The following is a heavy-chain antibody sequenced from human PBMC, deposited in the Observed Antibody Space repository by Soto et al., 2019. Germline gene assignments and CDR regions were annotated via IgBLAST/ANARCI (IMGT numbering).Heavy chain of an antibody. CDR2: IYYSGST. J-gene: IGHJ4*02. CDR3: VRQAYYGSGNYFPTVY. Sequence: SETLSLTCTVSGGSISISSYYWGWIRQPPGKGLEWIGSIYYSGSTYYNPSLKSRVTISVDTSKNQFSLKLSSVTAADTAVFYCVRQAYYGSGNYFPTVYWGQGTLVTVSS. V-gene: IGHV4-39*01. CDR1: GGSISISSYY. D-gene: IGHD3-10*01.